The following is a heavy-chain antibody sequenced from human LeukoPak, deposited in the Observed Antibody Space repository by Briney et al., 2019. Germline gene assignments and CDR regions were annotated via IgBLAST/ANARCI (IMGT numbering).Heavy chain of an antibody. Sequence: GGSLRLSCTAPGFPFNAYNIHWIRQSPGRGLEWVSFIRNDETEIHYADFAKGRFTISRDRSKNSVYLQMNSLRPDDTALYYCAKDGGRYRFDFWGQGTMVTVSS. CDR2: IRNDETEI. CDR1: GFPFNAYN. D-gene: IGHD3-16*02. CDR3: AKDGGRYRFDF. J-gene: IGHJ4*02. V-gene: IGHV3-30*02.